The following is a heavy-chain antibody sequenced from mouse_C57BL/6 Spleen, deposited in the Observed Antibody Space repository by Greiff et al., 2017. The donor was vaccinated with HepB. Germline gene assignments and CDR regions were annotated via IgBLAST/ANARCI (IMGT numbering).Heavy chain of an antibody. V-gene: IGHV1-42*01. CDR1: GYSFTGYY. CDR2: INPSTGGT. D-gene: IGHD1-1*01. Sequence: EVQLQQSGPELVKPGASVKISCKASGYSFTGYYMNWLKQSPEKSLEWIGEINPSTGGTTYNQKFKAKATLTVDKSSSTAYMQLKSLTSEDSAVYYCARGGYYYGSSPYYAMDYWGQGTSVTVSS. CDR3: ARGGYYYGSSPYYAMDY. J-gene: IGHJ4*01.